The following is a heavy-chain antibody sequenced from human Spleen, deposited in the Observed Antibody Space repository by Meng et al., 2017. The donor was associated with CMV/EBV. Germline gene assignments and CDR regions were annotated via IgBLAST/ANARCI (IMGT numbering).Heavy chain of an antibody. Sequence: GSLRLSCSVSGDSMSGYFWNWIRQSPGKGLEYIGHVFYSGTTNYSPSLKSRVTILIDASKNQFSLKLTSVPAAATAIYFCARELAFGEPSRFDSWGPGNLVTVSS. D-gene: IGHD3-10*01. CDR2: VFYSGTT. CDR1: GDSMSGYF. J-gene: IGHJ5*01. V-gene: IGHV4-59*01. CDR3: ARELAFGEPSRFDS.